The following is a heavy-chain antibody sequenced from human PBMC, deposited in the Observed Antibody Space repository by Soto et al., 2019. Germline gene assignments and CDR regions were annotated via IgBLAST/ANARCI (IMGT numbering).Heavy chain of an antibody. Sequence: QVQLVQSGAEVKKPGASVKVSCKASGYTFSGYYMHWVRQAPGQGLEWMGWINPNSGATNSAQKFQGRVTVTWDTSITSADMELSSLISRDTAVYFCARESPIVGARSFDYWGQGTLVTVSS. CDR3: ARESPIVGARSFDY. V-gene: IGHV1-2*02. J-gene: IGHJ4*02. D-gene: IGHD1-26*01. CDR1: GYTFSGYY. CDR2: INPNSGAT.